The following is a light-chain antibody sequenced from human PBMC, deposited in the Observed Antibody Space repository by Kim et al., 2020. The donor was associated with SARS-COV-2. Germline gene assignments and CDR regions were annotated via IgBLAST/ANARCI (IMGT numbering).Light chain of an antibody. J-gene: IGLJ3*02. CDR2: RNN. V-gene: IGLV10-54*01. Sequence: RTSTLTCIGNTNNVGNQGAAWLQQHQGHPPKLLSYRNNDRPSGVSARFSASRSGDTASLTITGLQPEDEADYFCSAWDNTLSAWVFGGGTQLTVL. CDR1: TNNVGNQG. CDR3: SAWDNTLSAWV.